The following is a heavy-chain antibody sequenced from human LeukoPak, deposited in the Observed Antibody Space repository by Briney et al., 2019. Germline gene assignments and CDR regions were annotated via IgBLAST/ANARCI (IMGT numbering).Heavy chain of an antibody. D-gene: IGHD5-18*01. Sequence: GGSLRLSCAAFGFTFSSYAMHWVRQAPGKGLEYVSAISSNGGSTYYANSVKGRFTISRDNSKNTLYLQMGSLRAEDMAVYYCAREGYSLDAFDIWGRGTMVTVSS. CDR2: ISSNGGST. J-gene: IGHJ3*02. V-gene: IGHV3-64*01. CDR3: AREGYSLDAFDI. CDR1: GFTFSSYA.